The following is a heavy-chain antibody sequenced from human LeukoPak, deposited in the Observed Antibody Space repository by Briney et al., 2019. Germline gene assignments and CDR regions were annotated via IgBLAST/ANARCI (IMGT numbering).Heavy chain of an antibody. V-gene: IGHV3-49*04. J-gene: IGHJ6*03. CDR2: IRSKPYRGTT. CDR1: GFTFADYA. CDR3: TREEDYYYYMDV. Sequence: GGSLRLSCTASGFTFADYAMSWVRQAPGKGLEWVGFIRSKPYRGTTEYAASVKGRFTISRDDSKSIAYLQMNSLKAEDTAIYYCTREEDYYYYMDVWGKGITVTVSS.